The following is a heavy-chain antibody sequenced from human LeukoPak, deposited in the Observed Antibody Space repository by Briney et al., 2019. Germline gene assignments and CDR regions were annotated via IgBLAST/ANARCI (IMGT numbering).Heavy chain of an antibody. CDR3: AREMVTFDY. Sequence: GGSLRLSCAASGFTFSSYWMSWVRQAPGKGLEWVANIKQDGSEKYYVDSVKGRFTNSRDNATNALYLQMNTLRAEDTAVYYCAREMVTFDYWGQGTLVTVSS. CDR1: GFTFSSYW. CDR2: IKQDGSEK. J-gene: IGHJ4*02. V-gene: IGHV3-7*01. D-gene: IGHD5-18*01.